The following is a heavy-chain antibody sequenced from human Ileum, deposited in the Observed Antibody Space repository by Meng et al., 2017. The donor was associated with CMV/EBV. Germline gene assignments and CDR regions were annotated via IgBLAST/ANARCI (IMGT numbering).Heavy chain of an antibody. D-gene: IGHD1-26*01. V-gene: IGHV4-39*01. CDR1: GGSISSMTYY. CDR3: ARLLVGATGYPDY. J-gene: IGHJ4*02. CDR2: ISFSAST. Sequence: VSGGSISSMTYYWGWIRKPPGKGLEWIGSISFSASTYYNPSLKSRVTISVDTSKNQFSLNLSSVTAADTAVYYCARLLVGATGYPDYWGQGTLVTVSS.